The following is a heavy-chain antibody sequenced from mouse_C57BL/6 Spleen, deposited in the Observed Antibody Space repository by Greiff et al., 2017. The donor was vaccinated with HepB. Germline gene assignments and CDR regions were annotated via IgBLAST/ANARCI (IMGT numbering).Heavy chain of an antibody. D-gene: IGHD4-1*01. J-gene: IGHJ1*03. V-gene: IGHV7-3*01. CDR2: IRNKANGYTT. Sequence: VQGVESGGGLVQPGGSLSLSCAASGFTFTDYYMSWVRQPPGKALEWLGFIRNKANGYTTEYSASVKGRFTISRDNSQSILYLQMNALRAEDSATYNCARDRELPFWYLDVWGTGTTVTVSS. CDR3: ARDRELPFWYLDV. CDR1: GFTFTDYY.